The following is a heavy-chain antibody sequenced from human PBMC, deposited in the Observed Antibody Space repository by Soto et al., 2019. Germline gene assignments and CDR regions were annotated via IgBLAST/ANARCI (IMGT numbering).Heavy chain of an antibody. D-gene: IGHD3-10*01. CDR2: ISSSSSYI. V-gene: IGHV3-21*01. CDR1: GFTFSSYS. J-gene: IGHJ3*02. CDR3: ARDLSHYYGSGDAFDI. Sequence: GGSLRLSCAASGFTFSSYSMNWVRQAPGKGLEWVSSISSSSSYIYYADSVKGRFTISRDNAKNSLYLQMNSLRAEDTAVYYCARDLSHYYGSGDAFDIWGQGTMVTVSS.